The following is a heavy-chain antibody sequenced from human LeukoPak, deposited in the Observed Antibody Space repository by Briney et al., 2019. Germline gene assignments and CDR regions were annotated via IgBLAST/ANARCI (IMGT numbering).Heavy chain of an antibody. CDR1: GDSISSYY. V-gene: IGHV4-59*12. CDR2: IYYSGST. J-gene: IGHJ4*02. Sequence: PSETLSLTCTVSGDSISSYYWSWIRQPPGKGLEWIGYIYYSGSTNYNPSLKSRVTMSVDTSKNQFSLKLSSVTAADTAVYYCASEAYYYDSSGYYKYWGQGTLVTVSS. CDR3: ASEAYYYDSSGYYKY. D-gene: IGHD3-22*01.